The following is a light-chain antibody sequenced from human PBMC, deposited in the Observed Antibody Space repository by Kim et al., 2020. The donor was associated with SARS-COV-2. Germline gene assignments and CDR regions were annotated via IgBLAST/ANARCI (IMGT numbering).Light chain of an antibody. CDR1: SRDVGGYNY. V-gene: IGLV2-14*03. CDR2: DVS. J-gene: IGLJ3*02. CDR3: SSYTSSSTWV. Sequence: GPSVTISCTGTSRDVGGYNYVSCYQHHPGNAPKLMIYDVSKRPSGVSNRFSGSKSGNTASLTISGLQAEDAANYYCSSYTSSSTWVFGGGTQLTVL.